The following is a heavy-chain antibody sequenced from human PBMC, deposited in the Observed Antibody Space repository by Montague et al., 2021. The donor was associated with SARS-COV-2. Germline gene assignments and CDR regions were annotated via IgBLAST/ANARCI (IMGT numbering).Heavy chain of an antibody. D-gene: IGHD1-1*01. Sequence: SETLSLTCTVSGGSISVSSYYWVWIRQPPEKGLEWIGSIYYGGTADYNPSLKSRVTISVDTSNNQFPLKLTSLTAADTAVYSCASSPLRTSGANWYDKYFQHWGQGTRVTVSS. CDR3: ASSPLRTSGANWYDKYFQH. V-gene: IGHV4-39*06. CDR1: GGSISVSSYY. J-gene: IGHJ1*01. CDR2: IYYGGTA.